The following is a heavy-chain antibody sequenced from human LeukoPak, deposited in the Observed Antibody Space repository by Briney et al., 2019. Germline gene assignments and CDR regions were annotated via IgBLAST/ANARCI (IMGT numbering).Heavy chain of an antibody. J-gene: IGHJ4*02. V-gene: IGHV3-48*03. D-gene: IGHD5-12*01. CDR2: ISSSGGYM. Sequence: GGSLRLSCAASGFTSSSYEMDWVRQAPEKGLEWISYISSSGGYMYADSVKGRFTISRDNAKNSLYLQMNSLRAEDTALYYCARGYSGYDYGYYFDYWGQGTLVTVSS. CDR1: GFTSSSYE. CDR3: ARGYSGYDYGYYFDY.